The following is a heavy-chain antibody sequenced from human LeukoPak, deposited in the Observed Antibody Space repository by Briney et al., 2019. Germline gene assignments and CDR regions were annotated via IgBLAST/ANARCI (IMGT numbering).Heavy chain of an antibody. Sequence: PGGSLRLSCAASGFTFSSYGMHWVRQAPGKGLEWVSTISGSGGSTYYADSVKGRFTISRDNSKNTLYLQMNTLRAEDTAVYYCAKGHSSGWYYFDYWGQGTLVTVSS. CDR2: ISGSGGST. CDR3: AKGHSSGWYYFDY. J-gene: IGHJ4*02. D-gene: IGHD6-19*01. CDR1: GFTFSSYG. V-gene: IGHV3-23*01.